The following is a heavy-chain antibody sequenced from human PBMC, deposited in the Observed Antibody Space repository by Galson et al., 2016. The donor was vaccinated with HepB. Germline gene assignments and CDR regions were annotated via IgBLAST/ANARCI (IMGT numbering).Heavy chain of an antibody. CDR3: ARSHDFWSGYYMDV. D-gene: IGHD3-3*01. CDR1: GYSVSSSNW. Sequence: SETLSLTCVVSGYSVSSSNWWGWIRQPPGKGLEWIGYIYYSGNTYYNPSFKSRVTMSVDTPKNQFSLRLSSVTTADTAVYYCARSHDFWSGYYMDVWGKGTTVTVSS. J-gene: IGHJ6*03. CDR2: IYYSGNT. V-gene: IGHV4-28*01.